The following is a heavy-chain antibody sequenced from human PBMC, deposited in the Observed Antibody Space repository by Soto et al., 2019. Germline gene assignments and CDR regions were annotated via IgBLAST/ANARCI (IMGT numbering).Heavy chain of an antibody. V-gene: IGHV3-21*06. CDR3: ARVGGKVVPGFDY. CDR2: ISSSSSCI. Sequence: EVQLVESGGGLVKPGGSLRLSCAASGFTFSSYSMNWVRQAPGKGLEWVSAISSSSSCIYYADSMKGRFTIPRDNARNPLSLPFNSLRAEDPVVYYCARVGGKVVPGFDYWGPATLVSVSS. J-gene: IGHJ4*02. CDR1: GFTFSSYS. D-gene: IGHD1-26*01.